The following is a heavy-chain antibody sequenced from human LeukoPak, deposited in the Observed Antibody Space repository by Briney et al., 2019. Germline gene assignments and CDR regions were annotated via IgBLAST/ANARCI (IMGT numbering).Heavy chain of an antibody. D-gene: IGHD3-22*01. CDR3: ARAGFFYDTSGYNDAFDI. CDR2: IFYTGST. J-gene: IGHJ3*02. Sequence: SETLSLTCTVSGCSIGSYYWSWIRQPPGKGLEWIGYIFYTGSTNYNSSLKSRVTMSIDTSKNQFSLKLSSVTAADTAVYHCARAGFFYDTSGYNDAFDIWGQGTMVTVSS. CDR1: GCSIGSYY. V-gene: IGHV4-59*01.